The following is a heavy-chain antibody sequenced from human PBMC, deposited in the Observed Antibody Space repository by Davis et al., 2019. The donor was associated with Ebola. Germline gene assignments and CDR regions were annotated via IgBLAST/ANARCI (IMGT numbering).Heavy chain of an antibody. D-gene: IGHD3-10*01. CDR1: GGSFSGYY. CDR3: ASLVRGVIIDYGMDV. Sequence: SETLSLTCAVYGGSFSGYYWSWIRQPPGKGLEWIGEINHSGSTNYNPSLKSRVTISVDTSKNQFSLKLSSVTAADTAVYYCASLVRGVIIDYGMDVWGQGTTVTVSS. J-gene: IGHJ6*02. V-gene: IGHV4-34*01. CDR2: INHSGST.